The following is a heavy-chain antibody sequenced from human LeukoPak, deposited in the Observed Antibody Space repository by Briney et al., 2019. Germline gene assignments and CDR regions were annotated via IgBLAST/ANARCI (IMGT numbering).Heavy chain of an antibody. Sequence: ASVKVSCKASGYTFTNYAITWVRQAPGQGLEWMGWISTYIANTKYAQNFQGRVTMTTDTSTSTAYTELRNLRSDDTAMYYCARDNPTSPNPSHYGDYVPFDYWGQGTLVTVSS. CDR1: GYTFTNYA. CDR2: ISTYIANT. D-gene: IGHD4-17*01. CDR3: ARDNPTSPNPSHYGDYVPFDY. J-gene: IGHJ4*02. V-gene: IGHV1-18*01.